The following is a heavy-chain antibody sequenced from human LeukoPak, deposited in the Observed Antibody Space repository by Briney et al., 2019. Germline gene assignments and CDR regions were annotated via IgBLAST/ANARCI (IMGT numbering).Heavy chain of an antibody. CDR3: AKDQGASSYSFDY. CDR2: IRNDGTKK. J-gene: IGHJ4*02. Sequence: GGSLRLSCAASGFTFSTSGMHWVRQSPGKGLDWVAFIRNDGTKKNYADSVKGRFTISRDNSKNTLYLQMDTLTAEDTAVYYCAKDQGASSYSFDYWGRGTLVTVSS. V-gene: IGHV3-30*02. D-gene: IGHD3-10*01. CDR1: GFTFSTSG.